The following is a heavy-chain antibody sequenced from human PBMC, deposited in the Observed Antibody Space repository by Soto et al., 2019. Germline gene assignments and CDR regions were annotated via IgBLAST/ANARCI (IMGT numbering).Heavy chain of an antibody. V-gene: IGHV4-34*01. CDR2: INHSGST. D-gene: IGHD3-22*01. Sequence: LSLTCAVYGGSFSGYYWSWIRQPPGKGLEWIGEINHSGSTNYNPSLKSRVTISVDTSKNQFSLKLSSVTAADTAVYYCARGSDYYDSSGYYYEFDYWGQGTLVTVSS. CDR3: ARGSDYYDSSGYYYEFDY. CDR1: GGSFSGYY. J-gene: IGHJ4*02.